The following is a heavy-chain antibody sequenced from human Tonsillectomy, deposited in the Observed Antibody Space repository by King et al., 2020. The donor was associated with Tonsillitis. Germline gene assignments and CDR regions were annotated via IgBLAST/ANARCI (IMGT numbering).Heavy chain of an antibody. V-gene: IGHV3-23*04. CDR2: ISGSDGST. J-gene: IGHJ5*02. CDR3: AKDRAGDTAMVPSSWFDP. Sequence: EQLVQSGGGLVQPGGSLRLSCAASGFTFSSYAMSWVRQAPGKGLNWVSVISGSDGSTYYADSVKGRFTISRDNSKNTLYLQMNSLRAEDTAVYYCAKDRAGDTAMVPSSWFDPWGQGTLVTVSS. CDR1: GFTFSSYA. D-gene: IGHD5-18*01.